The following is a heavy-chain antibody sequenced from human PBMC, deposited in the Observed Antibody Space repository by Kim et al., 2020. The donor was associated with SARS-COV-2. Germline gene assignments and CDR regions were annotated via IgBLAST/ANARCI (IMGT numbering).Heavy chain of an antibody. CDR2: INPKNGGT. Sequence: ASVKVSCKASGYTFTDFYIHWVRQAPGQGLEWVGRINPKNGGTNYAQKFQDRVTMSRDTSISTAYMELSRLISDDTVVYYCARGGRVATPSYPFDLWGQGTMVTVSS. D-gene: IGHD3-16*01. J-gene: IGHJ3*01. V-gene: IGHV1-2*05. CDR3: ARGGRVATPSYPFDL. CDR1: GYTFTDFY.